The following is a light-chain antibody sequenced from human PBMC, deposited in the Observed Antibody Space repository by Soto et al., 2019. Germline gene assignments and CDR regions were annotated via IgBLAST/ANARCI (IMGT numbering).Light chain of an antibody. V-gene: IGKV3-11*01. J-gene: IGKJ5*01. Sequence: EIVLTQSPATLSLSPGERATLSCRASQSVSSYLAWYQQKPGQAPMLLIYDASTRSTGIPARFSGSGSGTDFTLTISSLEPEDFAVYYCQQRSNWPPITFGQGTRLEIK. CDR2: DAS. CDR1: QSVSSY. CDR3: QQRSNWPPIT.